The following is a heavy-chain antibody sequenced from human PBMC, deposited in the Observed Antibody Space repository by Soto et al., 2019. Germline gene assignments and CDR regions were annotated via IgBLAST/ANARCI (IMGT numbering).Heavy chain of an antibody. V-gene: IGHV4-4*02. CDR2: IYHSGST. J-gene: IGHJ5*02. CDR3: ARGSRRIVVVPAAMLRYNWFDP. D-gene: IGHD2-2*01. CDR1: SGSISSSNW. Sequence: SETLSLTCAVSSGSISSSNWWSWVRQPPGKGLEWIGEIYHSGSTNYNPSLKSRVTISVAKSKNQFSLKLSSVTAADTAVYYCARGSRRIVVVPAAMLRYNWFDPWGQGTLVTVSS.